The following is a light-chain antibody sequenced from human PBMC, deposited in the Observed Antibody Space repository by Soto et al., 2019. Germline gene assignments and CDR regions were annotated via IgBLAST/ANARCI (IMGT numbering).Light chain of an antibody. CDR3: AALDDSLNGHV. CDR2: TTN. CDR1: SSNIGTSS. J-gene: IGLJ1*01. Sequence: QSVLTQPHSASGTPGQRVTISCSGSSSNIGTSSVHWFQQLPGTAAKLLISTTNQRPSRVPERFSGSKSGTSASLAISGLQSEDEADYYCAALDDSLNGHVFGTGTKVTVL. V-gene: IGLV1-44*01.